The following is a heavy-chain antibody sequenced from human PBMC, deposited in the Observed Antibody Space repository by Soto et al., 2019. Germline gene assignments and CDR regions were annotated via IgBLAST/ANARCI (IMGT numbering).Heavy chain of an antibody. Sequence: SETLSLTCIVSGGSISSYYWSWIRQPPGKGLEWIGYIYYSGSTNYNPSLKSRVTISVDTSKNQFSLKLSSVTAADTAVYYCARADSVSEDYYYYYMDVWGKGTTVTVSS. J-gene: IGHJ6*03. V-gene: IGHV4-59*01. CDR2: IYYSGST. CDR1: GGSISSYY. D-gene: IGHD2-15*01. CDR3: ARADSVSEDYYYYYMDV.